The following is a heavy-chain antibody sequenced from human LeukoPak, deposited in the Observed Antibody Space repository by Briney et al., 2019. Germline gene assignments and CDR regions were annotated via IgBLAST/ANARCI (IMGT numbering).Heavy chain of an antibody. CDR3: ARLSGYYGSGSYRQLRWFDP. Sequence: SETLSLTCTVSGGLISSGSYYWSWIRQPAGKGLEWIGRIYTSGSTNYNPSLKSRVTISVDTSKNQFSLKLSSVTAADTAVYYCARLSGYYGSGSYRQLRWFDPWGQGTLVTVSS. D-gene: IGHD3-10*01. J-gene: IGHJ5*02. CDR2: IYTSGST. V-gene: IGHV4-61*02. CDR1: GGLISSGSYY.